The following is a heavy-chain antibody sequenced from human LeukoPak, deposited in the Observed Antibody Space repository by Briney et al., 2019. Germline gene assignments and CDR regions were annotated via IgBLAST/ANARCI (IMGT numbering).Heavy chain of an antibody. Sequence: ASVKVSCKASGYTYASYYMHWVRQAPGQGLEWMGIINPSGGSTSYAQKFQGRVTMTRDTSTSTVYMELSSLSSEDTAVYYCARGGRERYSSGWTDAFDIWGQGTMVTVSS. J-gene: IGHJ3*02. V-gene: IGHV1-46*01. D-gene: IGHD6-19*01. CDR2: INPSGGST. CDR1: GYTYASYY. CDR3: ARGGRERYSSGWTDAFDI.